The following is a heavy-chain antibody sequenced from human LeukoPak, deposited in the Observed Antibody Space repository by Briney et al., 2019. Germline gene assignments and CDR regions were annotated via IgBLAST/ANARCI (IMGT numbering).Heavy chain of an antibody. V-gene: IGHV4-34*08. J-gene: IGHJ5*02. CDR2: INHSGST. CDR1: GFTFSDYY. Sequence: GSLRLSCAASGFTFSDYYMSWIRQPPGKGLEWIGEINHSGSTNYNPSLKSRVTISVDTSKNQFSLKLSSVTAADTAVYYCATRGANWFDPWGQGTLVTVSS. CDR3: ATRGANWFDP. D-gene: IGHD3-10*01.